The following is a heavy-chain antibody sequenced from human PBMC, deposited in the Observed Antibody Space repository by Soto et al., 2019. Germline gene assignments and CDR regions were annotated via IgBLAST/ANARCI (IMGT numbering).Heavy chain of an antibody. Sequence: LGGSLRLSCAASGFTFSTFSMIWVRQAPGKGLEWVSYIDSGSRTIFYADSVKGRFTISRDNAKNSIYLQMKSLRDEDTSVYYCAQFSSWYGFQHWGQGTPVTVSS. CDR2: IDSGSRTI. CDR3: AQFSSWYGFQH. D-gene: IGHD6-19*01. CDR1: GFTFSTFS. V-gene: IGHV3-48*02. J-gene: IGHJ1*01.